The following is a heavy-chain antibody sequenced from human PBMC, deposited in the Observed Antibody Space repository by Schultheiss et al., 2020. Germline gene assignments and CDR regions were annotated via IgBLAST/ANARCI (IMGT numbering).Heavy chain of an antibody. Sequence: SETLSLTCTVSGGSISSYYWSWIRQPPGKGLEWIGYIYYSGSTNYNPSLKSRVTISVDTSKNQFSLKLSSVTAADTAVYYCARARKAVAGKGDYYYGMDVWGQGTTVNVSS. CDR1: GGSISSYY. V-gene: IGHV4-59*01. CDR2: IYYSGST. J-gene: IGHJ6*02. CDR3: ARARKAVAGKGDYYYGMDV. D-gene: IGHD6-19*01.